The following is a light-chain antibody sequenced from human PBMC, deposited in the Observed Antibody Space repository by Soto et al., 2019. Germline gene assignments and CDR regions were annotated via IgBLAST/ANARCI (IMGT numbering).Light chain of an antibody. Sequence: DIQMTQSPSFLSASVGDRVTITCRASQAISNYLNWYQQKPGKAPNLLIFGAKTLQSGVPSRFSGSGYGTDFTLIITTLQPEDVGMYYCQQCHATPLTFGQGTRLEIK. CDR2: GAK. V-gene: IGKV1-39*01. CDR3: QQCHATPLT. J-gene: IGKJ5*01. CDR1: QAISNY.